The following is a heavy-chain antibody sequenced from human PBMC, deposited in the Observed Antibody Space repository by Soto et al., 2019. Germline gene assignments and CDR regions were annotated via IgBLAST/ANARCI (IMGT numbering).Heavy chain of an antibody. V-gene: IGHV4-31*03. J-gene: IGHJ4*02. CDR3: ARGYRQSGYSSSWVFDY. D-gene: IGHD6-13*01. CDR2: VFYSGST. CDR1: GGSINSGGYY. Sequence: QVQLQESGPGLVKPSQTLSLICTVSGGSINSGGYYWNWIRQHPGKGLEWIGYVFYSGSTYYKPFLWSRVTIEADTSENQFSLNLSSVTAADTAVYFCARGYRQSGYSSSWVFDYWGQGTLVNVSS.